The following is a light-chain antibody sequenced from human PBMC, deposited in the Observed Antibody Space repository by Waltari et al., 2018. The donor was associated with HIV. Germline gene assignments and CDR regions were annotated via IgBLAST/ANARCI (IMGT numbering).Light chain of an antibody. CDR1: QGIRSY. Sequence: DIQLTPSPSFLSASVGDRVTMTCRASQGIRSYLAWYQQKPGNAANLLIYAASTLQSGVPSRFSGSGSGTEFTLTISSLQPEDFATYSCKQLNEYPWTFGQGTKVEMK. V-gene: IGKV1-9*01. CDR3: KQLNEYPWT. J-gene: IGKJ1*01. CDR2: AAS.